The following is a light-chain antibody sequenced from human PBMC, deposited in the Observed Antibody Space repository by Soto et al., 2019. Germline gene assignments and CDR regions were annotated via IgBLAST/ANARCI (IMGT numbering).Light chain of an antibody. CDR1: TGTVTSGHY. V-gene: IGLV7-46*01. CDR3: LLSYSGARLYV. J-gene: IGLJ1*01. Sequence: VVTQEPSLTVSPGGTVTLTCGSSTGTVTSGHYPYWFQQKPGQAPRALIYDTSNKHSWTPARFSGSLLGGKAALTLSGAQPEDEAEYYCLLSYSGARLYVFGTGTKLTVL. CDR2: DTS.